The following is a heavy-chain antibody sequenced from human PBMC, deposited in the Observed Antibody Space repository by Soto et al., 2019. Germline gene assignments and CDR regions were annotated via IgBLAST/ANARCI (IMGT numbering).Heavy chain of an antibody. CDR1: GFTFSSYG. CDR3: ASRYNWNDRVDY. J-gene: IGHJ4*02. V-gene: IGHV3-30*03. D-gene: IGHD1-1*01. Sequence: GGSLRLSCAASGFTFSSYGMHWVRQAPGKGLEWVAVISYDGSNKHYADSVKGRFTISRDNSKNTLYLQMNSLRAEDTAVYYCASRYNWNDRVDYWGQGTLVTVSS. CDR2: ISYDGSNK.